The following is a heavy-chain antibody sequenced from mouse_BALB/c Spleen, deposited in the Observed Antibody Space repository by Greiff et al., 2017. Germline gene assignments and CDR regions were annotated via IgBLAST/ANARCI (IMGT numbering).Heavy chain of an antibody. D-gene: IGHD1-1*01. CDR1: GFSLTSYG. CDR3: ARDRGNYLYAMDY. CDR2: IWAGGST. Sequence: VQGVESGPGLVAPSQSLSITCTVSGFSLTSYGVHWVRQPPGKGLEWLGVIWAGGSTNYNSALMSRLSISKDNSKSQVFLKMNSLQTDDTAMYYCARDRGNYLYAMDYWGQGTSVTVSS. V-gene: IGHV2-9*02. J-gene: IGHJ4*01.